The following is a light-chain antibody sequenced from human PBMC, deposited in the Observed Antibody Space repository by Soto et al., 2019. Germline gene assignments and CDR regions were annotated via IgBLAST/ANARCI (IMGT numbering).Light chain of an antibody. CDR3: CLSVGARTYV. V-gene: IGLV2-23*01. CDR2: DDT. CDR1: VGL. J-gene: IGLJ1*01. Sequence: VLTSPASVSGSPGQSIPISFTGTVGLVSWYQQHRGKVPKLSIYDDTKRPSGVSSRFSGSKSGNTASLTISGLHIEDEADYYCCLSVGARTYVFGTGT.